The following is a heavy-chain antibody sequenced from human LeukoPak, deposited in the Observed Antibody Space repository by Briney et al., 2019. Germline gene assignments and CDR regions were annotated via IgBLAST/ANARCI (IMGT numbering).Heavy chain of an antibody. V-gene: IGHV1-18*01. CDR1: GYTFTSYG. J-gene: IGHJ4*02. D-gene: IGHD3-22*01. Sequence: ASVKVSCEASGYTFTSYGISWVRQAPGQGLEWMGWISAYNGNTNYAQKLQGRVTMTTDTSTSTAYMELRSLRSDDTAVYYCARAWEGDYYDSSGYLDYWGQGTLVTVSS. CDR2: ISAYNGNT. CDR3: ARAWEGDYYDSSGYLDY.